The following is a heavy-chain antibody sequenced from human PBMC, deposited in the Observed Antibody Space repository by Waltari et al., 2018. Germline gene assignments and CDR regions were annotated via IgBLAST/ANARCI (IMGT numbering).Heavy chain of an antibody. J-gene: IGHJ5*02. CDR3: ARTRPPTRKIAAGWFDP. CDR1: GGSFSGYY. V-gene: IGHV4-34*01. Sequence: QVPLQQWGAGLLKPSETLSLTCAVYGGSFSGYYWCWIRQPPGKGLEWIGEINHSGSTNDQPARKSRVTISVDTSKNQFSLKLSSVTAADAAVYYCARTRPPTRKIAAGWFDPWGQGTLVTVSS. CDR2: INHSGST. D-gene: IGHD6-25*01.